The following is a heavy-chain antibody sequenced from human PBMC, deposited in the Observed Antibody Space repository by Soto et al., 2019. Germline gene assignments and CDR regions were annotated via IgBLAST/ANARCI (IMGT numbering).Heavy chain of an antibody. CDR1: GYTFTSYG. CDR2: ISAYNGNT. D-gene: IGHD6-6*01. CDR3: ARVPTGRSSSSSDYYYGMDV. V-gene: IGHV1-18*01. J-gene: IGHJ6*02. Sequence: QVQLMQSGAEVKKPGASVKVSCKASGYTFTSYGISWVRQAPGQGLEWMGWISAYNGNTNYAQKLQGRVTMTTDTSTSTAYMELRSLRSDDTAVYYCARVPTGRSSSSSDYYYGMDVWGQGTTVTVSS.